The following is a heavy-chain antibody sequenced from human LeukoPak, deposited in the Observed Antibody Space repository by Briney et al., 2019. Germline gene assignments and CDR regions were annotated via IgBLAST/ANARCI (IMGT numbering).Heavy chain of an antibody. CDR2: ISGSGGST. V-gene: IGHV3-23*01. CDR3: AKDKGSGHFTFDY. D-gene: IGHD1-26*01. CDR1: GFTFSSYS. J-gene: IGHJ4*02. Sequence: GGSLRLSCAASGFTFSSYSMNWVRQAPGKGLEWVSAISGSGGSTYYADSVKGRFTISRDNSKNTLYLQMNSLRAEDTAVYYCAKDKGSGHFTFDYWGQGTLVTVSS.